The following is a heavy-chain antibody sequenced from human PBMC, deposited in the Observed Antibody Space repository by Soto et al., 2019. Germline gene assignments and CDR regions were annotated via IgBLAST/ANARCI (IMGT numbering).Heavy chain of an antibody. D-gene: IGHD6-13*01. CDR3: ARAPGYSRTTQPVDY. CDR1: GFTFSDYY. V-gene: IGHV3-11*06. CDR2: ISSSSSYT. Sequence: QVQLVESGGGLVKPGGSLRLSCAASGFTFSDYYMSWIRQAPGKGLEWVSYISSSSSYTNYADSVKGRFTISRDNAKNSLYLQMYSLRAEDTAVYYCARAPGYSRTTQPVDYWGQGTLVTVSS. J-gene: IGHJ4*02.